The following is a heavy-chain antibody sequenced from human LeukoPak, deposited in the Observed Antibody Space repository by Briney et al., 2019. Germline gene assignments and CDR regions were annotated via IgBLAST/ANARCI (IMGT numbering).Heavy chain of an antibody. V-gene: IGHV3-48*03. CDR3: ARDWALDY. CDR2: ISSSAGTI. Sequence: GRSLRLSCAASGFIFSSFDMNWVRQAPGKGLEWLSYISSSAGTIYYADSVKSRFTVSRDDAKNSLFLQMNSLRAEDTAIYYCARDWALDYWGLGTLVSVSS. CDR1: GFIFSSFD. J-gene: IGHJ4*02. D-gene: IGHD7-27*01.